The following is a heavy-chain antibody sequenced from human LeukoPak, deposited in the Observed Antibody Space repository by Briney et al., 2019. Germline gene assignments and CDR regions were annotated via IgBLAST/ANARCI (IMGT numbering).Heavy chain of an antibody. CDR3: AAERYGGISDCCNFEI. Sequence: SVKVSCKSSGFSFSNSAVQWVRQARGQRLEWIGWIIVGSGTTNYAQSLQGRLTVTRDMSTNTAYMELSSLRSDDTAVYYCAAERYGGISDCCNFEIWGQGTMVTVSS. CDR2: IIVGSGTT. D-gene: IGHD4-23*01. J-gene: IGHJ3*02. V-gene: IGHV1-58*01. CDR1: GFSFSNSA.